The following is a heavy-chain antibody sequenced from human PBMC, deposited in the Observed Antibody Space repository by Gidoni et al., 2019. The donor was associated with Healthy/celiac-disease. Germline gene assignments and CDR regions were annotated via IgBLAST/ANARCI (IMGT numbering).Heavy chain of an antibody. J-gene: IGHJ4*02. CDR1: GFTFSSYA. CDR3: AKWGPNGYDFWSGYYDY. CDR2: ISGSGGST. V-gene: IGHV3-23*01. D-gene: IGHD3-3*01. Sequence: EVQLLESGGGLVQPGGSLRLSCAASGFTFSSYAMSWVRQAPGKGLEWVSAISGSGGSTYYADSVKGRFTISRDNSKNTLYLQMNSLRAEDTAVYYCAKWGPNGYDFWSGYYDYWGQGTLVTVSS.